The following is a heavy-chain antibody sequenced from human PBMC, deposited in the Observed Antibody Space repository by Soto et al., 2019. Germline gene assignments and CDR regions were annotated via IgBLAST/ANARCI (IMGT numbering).Heavy chain of an antibody. CDR3: ARGEREDILVVVGARPGEYGIDI. Sequence: QVQLVESGGGVVQPGGSLRLSCAASGFTFRNYAMHWVRQAPGKGLECLAVIAYDGSNAFYRDSVKGRFTISRDNSKNTLYLHTNSLSSEDTGVYYCARGEREDILVVVGARPGEYGIDIWRQGTTVTVSS. CDR1: GFTFRNYA. J-gene: IGHJ6*02. CDR2: IAYDGSNA. V-gene: IGHV3-30-3*01. D-gene: IGHD2-15*01.